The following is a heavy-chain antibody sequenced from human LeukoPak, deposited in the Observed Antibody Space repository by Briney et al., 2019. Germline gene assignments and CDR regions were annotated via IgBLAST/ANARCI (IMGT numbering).Heavy chain of an antibody. Sequence: GGSLRLSCAASGLTISGHWMAWVRQAPGKGLEWVAGIKEDGSEAHYVDSVKGRFTISRDNAKNSLYLQMNSLRAEDTAVYHCATGRSCTTCYLPDYWGQGTLVTVSS. CDR3: ATGRSCTTCYLPDY. J-gene: IGHJ4*02. D-gene: IGHD2-2*01. V-gene: IGHV3-7*01. CDR1: GLTISGHW. CDR2: IKEDGSEA.